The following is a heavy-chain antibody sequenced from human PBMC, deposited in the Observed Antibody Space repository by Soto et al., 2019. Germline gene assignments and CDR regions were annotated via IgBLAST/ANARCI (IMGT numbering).Heavy chain of an antibody. CDR3: AKFGISIFGVVIPFDP. D-gene: IGHD3-3*01. V-gene: IGHV3-23*01. CDR2: ISGSGGST. CDR1: GFTFSSYA. J-gene: IGHJ5*02. Sequence: PGGSLRLSCAASGFTFSSYAMSWVRQAPGKGLEWVSAISGSGGSTYYADSVKGRFTISRDNSKNTLYLQMNSLRAEDTAVYYCAKFGISIFGVVIPFDPWGQGTLVTVSS.